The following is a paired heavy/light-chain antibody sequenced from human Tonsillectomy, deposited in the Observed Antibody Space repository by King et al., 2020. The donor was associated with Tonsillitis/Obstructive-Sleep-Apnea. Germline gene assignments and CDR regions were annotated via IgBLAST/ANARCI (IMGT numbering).Heavy chain of an antibody. J-gene: IGHJ6*03. V-gene: IGHV3-64D*06. Sequence: EVQLVESGGGLVQPGGSLRLSCSASGFTFSSYVMHWVRQAPGKGLEYVSAISSNGASTYYADSVKGRFTIFRDNSKNTLYLQMSSLRAEESAVYYCVKDRIPRYCSSTTCYIHYYYMDVWGIGTTVTVSS. CDR3: VKDRIPRYCSSTTCYIHYYYMDV. CDR2: ISSNGAST. CDR1: GFTFSSYV. D-gene: IGHD2-2*02.
Light chain of an antibody. CDR1: SGSIASNY. CDR2: EDN. J-gene: IGLJ2*01. V-gene: IGLV6-57*01. Sequence: NFMLTQPHSVSESPGKTVTISCTRSSGSIASNYVQWYQQRPGSAPTTVIYEDNQRPSGVPDRFSGSIDSSSNSASLTISGLKTEDEADYYCQSYDSSTVIFGGGTKLTVL. CDR3: QSYDSSTVI.